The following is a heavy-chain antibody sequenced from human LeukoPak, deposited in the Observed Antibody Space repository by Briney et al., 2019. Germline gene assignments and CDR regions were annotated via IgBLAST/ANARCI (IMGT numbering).Heavy chain of an antibody. J-gene: IGHJ5*02. D-gene: IGHD6-19*01. CDR1: GGTFSSYA. Sequence: GSSVKVSCKAPGGTFSSYAISWVRQAPGQGLEWMGRIIPILGIANYAQKFQGRVTITADKSTSTAYMELSSLRSEDTAVYYCARQRVAGFNWFDPWGQGTLVTVSS. CDR3: ARQRVAGFNWFDP. CDR2: IIPILGIA. V-gene: IGHV1-69*04.